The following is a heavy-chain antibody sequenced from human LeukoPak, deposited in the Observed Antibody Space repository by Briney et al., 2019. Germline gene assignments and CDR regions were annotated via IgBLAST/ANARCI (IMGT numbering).Heavy chain of an antibody. Sequence: GGSLRLSCAASGFTFSSYAMSWVRQAPGKGLEWVSAISGSGGSTYYADSVKGRFTISRDNSKTTLYLQMNSLRAEDTAVYYCAKDRGVGDIVVVPAEAFDIWGQGTMVTVSS. CDR2: ISGSGGST. J-gene: IGHJ3*02. V-gene: IGHV3-23*01. D-gene: IGHD2-2*01. CDR3: AKDRGVGDIVVVPAEAFDI. CDR1: GFTFSSYA.